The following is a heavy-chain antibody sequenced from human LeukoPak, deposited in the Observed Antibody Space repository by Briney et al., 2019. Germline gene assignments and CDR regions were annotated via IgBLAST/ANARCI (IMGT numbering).Heavy chain of an antibody. Sequence: ASVKVSCKASGYTFTDYYIQWVRQALGQGLEWMGWIDPNSGGTNYAQNFQGRVTMTRDTSISTAYMDLSRLSSDDTAVYYCTRGRNWFDPWGQGTLVTVSS. CDR2: IDPNSGGT. CDR1: GYTFTDYY. CDR3: TRGRNWFDP. V-gene: IGHV1-2*02. J-gene: IGHJ5*02.